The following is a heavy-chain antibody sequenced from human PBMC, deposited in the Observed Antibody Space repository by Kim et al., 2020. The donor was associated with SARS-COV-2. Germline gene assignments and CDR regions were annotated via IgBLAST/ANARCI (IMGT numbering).Heavy chain of an antibody. V-gene: IGHV3-33*06. CDR1: GFTFSSYG. CDR3: ANRGSSSSWALLY. Sequence: GGSLRLSCAASGFTFSSYGMHWVRQAPGKGLEWVAVIWYDGSKTYYVDSVKGRFTISRDNSKNTLYLQMNSLRAEDTAVYYCANRGSSSSWALLYWGQGTLVSVSS. J-gene: IGHJ4*02. D-gene: IGHD2-2*01. CDR2: IWYDGSKT.